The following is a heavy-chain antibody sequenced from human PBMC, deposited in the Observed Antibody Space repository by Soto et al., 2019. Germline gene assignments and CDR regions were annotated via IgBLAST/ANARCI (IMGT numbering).Heavy chain of an antibody. CDR1: GGSTSSGGYC. J-gene: IGHJ4*02. D-gene: IGHD3-16*02. Sequence: SETLSLTCTVSGGSTSSGGYCWSWIRQPPGKGLEWIGHVCYTASTYYNPSLKSRVTISVDTSKSQFSLKLSSVTAADTAVYYCVRAREDGDYIWGSYRPHFFDYWGQGTLVTVSS. CDR2: VCYTAST. CDR3: VRAREDGDYIWGSYRPHFFDY. V-gene: IGHV4-31*03.